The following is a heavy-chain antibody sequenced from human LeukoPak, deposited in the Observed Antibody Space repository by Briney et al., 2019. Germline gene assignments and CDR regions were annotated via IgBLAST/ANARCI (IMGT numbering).Heavy chain of an antibody. V-gene: IGHV3-11*05. CDR2: ISSSSSYT. Sequence: GGSLRLSCAASGFTFSDYYISWIRQAPGKGLEWVSYISSSSSYTNYADSVKGRFTISRDNAKNSLYLQMNSLRAEDTAVYYCARGPPIAAAGRVEYFQHWGQGTLVTVSS. CDR1: GFTFSDYY. CDR3: ARGPPIAAAGRVEYFQH. D-gene: IGHD6-13*01. J-gene: IGHJ1*01.